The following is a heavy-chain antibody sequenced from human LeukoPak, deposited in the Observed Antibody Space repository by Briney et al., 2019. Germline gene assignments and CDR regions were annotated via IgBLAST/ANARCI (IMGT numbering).Heavy chain of an antibody. D-gene: IGHD3-22*01. CDR2: IKQDGSEK. J-gene: IGHJ5*02. CDR1: GFTFNIYW. Sequence: GGSLRLSCAASGFTFNIYWMSWVRQAPWKGLEWVANIKQDGSEKYYADSVKGRFTVSRDNAKNSLSLQMNSLRAEDTAVYYCAREYYYYDSSGYYFWWFDPWGQGTLVTVSS. V-gene: IGHV3-7*01. CDR3: AREYYYYDSSGYYFWWFDP.